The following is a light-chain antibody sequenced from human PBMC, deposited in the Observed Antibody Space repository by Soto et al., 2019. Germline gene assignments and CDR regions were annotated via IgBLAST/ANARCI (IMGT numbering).Light chain of an antibody. CDR2: KAS. Sequence: DIQMTQSPSALSASVGDRVIITCRASESISNWLAWYQQKPGKAPNLLIYKASSLKSGVPLRFSGSGSGTEFTLTISSLQPEDVATYYCQKYNSAPRTFGQGTKVDIK. CDR1: ESISNW. V-gene: IGKV1-5*03. J-gene: IGKJ1*01. CDR3: QKYNSAPRT.